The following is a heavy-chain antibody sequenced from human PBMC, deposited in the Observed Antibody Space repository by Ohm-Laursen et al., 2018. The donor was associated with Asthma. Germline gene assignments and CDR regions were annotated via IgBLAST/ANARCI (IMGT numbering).Heavy chain of an antibody. CDR2: ISTASTFI. Sequence: SLTLSCTASGYTFSRYSIHWVRQFPGKGLEWVASISTASTFIYYADSVRGRFTTSRDNAKNSVYLQMNSLRAEDTALYYCARSSGAYITLDYWGQGTLVTVSS. V-gene: IGHV3-21*04. D-gene: IGHD6-19*01. CDR3: ARSSGAYITLDY. CDR1: GYTFSRYS. J-gene: IGHJ4*02.